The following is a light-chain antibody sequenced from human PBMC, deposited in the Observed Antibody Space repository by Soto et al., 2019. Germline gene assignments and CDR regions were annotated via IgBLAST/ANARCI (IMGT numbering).Light chain of an antibody. J-gene: IGKJ1*01. CDR3: QQYNNWPRT. CDR1: QSVKSN. V-gene: IGKV3-15*01. Sequence: EVVMTQSPATLSVSPGERATLSCWASQSVKSNLAWYQQPEGQGPRLLIYDASTRATGIPARFSGSGSGTEFTLTISSLQSEDFAVYYCQQYNNWPRTFGQGTKVEIK. CDR2: DAS.